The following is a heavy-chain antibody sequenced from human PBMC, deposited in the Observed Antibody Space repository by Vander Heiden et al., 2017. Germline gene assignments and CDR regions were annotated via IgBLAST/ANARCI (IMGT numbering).Heavy chain of an antibody. Sequence: EVQLVESGGGSVQPGRSLKLSCPASGFTFDDYAMHWVRQGPGKGLEWISGITWNSDIITYADSVKGRFTISRDNAMNFLYLEMISLRPDDTALYFCAKKSSSPTNYFEHWGRGTLVTVS. V-gene: IGHV3-9*01. CDR2: ITWNSDII. CDR1: GFTFDDYA. J-gene: IGHJ4*02. CDR3: AKKSSSPTNYFEH. D-gene: IGHD6-13*01.